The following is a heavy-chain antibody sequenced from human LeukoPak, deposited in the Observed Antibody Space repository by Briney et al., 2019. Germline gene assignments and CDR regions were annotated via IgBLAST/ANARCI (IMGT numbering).Heavy chain of an antibody. D-gene: IGHD3-16*01. CDR1: GGSISSYH. CDR3: ARGVWGPYY. CDR2: IYYSGST. Sequence: PSETLSLTCTVSGGSISSYHWSWVRQPPGRGLEWIGYIYYSGSTNYNPSLKSRVTISVDMSKNQFSLKLSSVTAADTAVYFCARGVWGPYYWGQGTLVTVSS. J-gene: IGHJ4*02. V-gene: IGHV4-59*08.